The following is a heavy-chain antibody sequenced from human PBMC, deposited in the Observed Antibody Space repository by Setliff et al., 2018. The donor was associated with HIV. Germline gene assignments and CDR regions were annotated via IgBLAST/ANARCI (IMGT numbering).Heavy chain of an antibody. CDR2: IIHSGGT. CDR1: GGSFSGYY. Sequence: SETLSLTCAVYGGSFSGYYWTWIRQPPGRGLEWIGEIIHSGGTNYNRSLKSRVTISVDTSKNQFSLNLSSVAAADTAVYYCARGGLGVVGAIDYWSQGTLVTVSS. V-gene: IGHV4-34*01. J-gene: IGHJ4*02. D-gene: IGHD2-15*01. CDR3: ARGGLGVVGAIDY.